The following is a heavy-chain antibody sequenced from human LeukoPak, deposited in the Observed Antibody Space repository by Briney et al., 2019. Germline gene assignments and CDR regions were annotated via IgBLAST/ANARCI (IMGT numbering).Heavy chain of an antibody. D-gene: IGHD2-2*01. Sequence: SQTLSLTCAISGDSVSYNVAAWNWIRQSPSRGLEWLGRTHYRSKWYIDYAVSVKSRITIKPDTSKNQFSLQLNSVTPEDTAVYYCARNRCSPTSCSGNFDYWGQGTLVTVSS. J-gene: IGHJ4*02. V-gene: IGHV6-1*01. CDR3: ARNRCSPTSCSGNFDY. CDR2: THYRSKWYI. CDR1: GDSVSYNVAA.